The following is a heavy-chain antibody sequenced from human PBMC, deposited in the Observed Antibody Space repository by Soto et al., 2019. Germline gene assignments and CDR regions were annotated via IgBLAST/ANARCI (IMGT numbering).Heavy chain of an antibody. J-gene: IGHJ4*02. CDR2: IYYSGST. V-gene: IGHV4-30-4*01. D-gene: IGHD2-15*01. Sequence: SETLSLTCTVSGGSISSGDYYWSWIRQPPGKGLEWIGYIYYSGSTYYNPSLKSRVTISVDTSKNQFSLKLSSVTAADTAVYYCARVDVVAANGFDYWGQGTLVTVSS. CDR3: ARVDVVAANGFDY. CDR1: GGSISSGDYY.